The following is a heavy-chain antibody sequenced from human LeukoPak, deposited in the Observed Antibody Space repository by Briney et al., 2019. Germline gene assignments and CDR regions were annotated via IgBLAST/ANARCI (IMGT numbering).Heavy chain of an antibody. D-gene: IGHD3-22*01. CDR1: GGTFSSYA. V-gene: IGHV1-69*04. CDR2: IIPILGIA. CDR3: ARGLRYYDSSGYLRY. Sequence: ASVKVSCKASGGTFSSYAISWVRQAPGQGLEWMGRIIPILGIANYAQKFQGRVTITADKSTSTAYMELSSLRSEDTAVYYCARGLRYYDSSGYLRYWGQGTLVTVSS. J-gene: IGHJ4*02.